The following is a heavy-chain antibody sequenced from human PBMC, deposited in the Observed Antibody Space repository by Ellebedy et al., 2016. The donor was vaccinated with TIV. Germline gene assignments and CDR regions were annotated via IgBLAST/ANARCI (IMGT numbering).Heavy chain of an antibody. CDR3: ATLPGGGDAFDI. V-gene: IGHV3-23*01. CDR1: GFTFSNYA. J-gene: IGHJ3*02. D-gene: IGHD3-16*01. Sequence: ETLSLTCAASGFTFSNYAMSWVRQAPGKGLEWVSAISSGGGSTYYADSVKGRFTISRDNAKNTQYLQMNSLRAEDTAVYYCATLPGGGDAFDIWGQGTMVTVSS. CDR2: ISSGGGST.